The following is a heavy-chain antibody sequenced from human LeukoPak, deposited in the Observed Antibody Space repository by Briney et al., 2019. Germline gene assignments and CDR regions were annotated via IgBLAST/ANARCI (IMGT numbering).Heavy chain of an antibody. V-gene: IGHV3-48*01. Sequence: PGGSLRLSCAASGFNFSNYWMTWVRQAPGKGLEWVSYISSSSSTIYYADSVKGRFTISRDNAKNSLYLQMNNLRAEDTAVYYCAREHDSCSGGSCYTAYFDYWGQGTLVTVSS. CDR3: AREHDSCSGGSCYTAYFDY. D-gene: IGHD2-15*01. CDR2: ISSSSSTI. J-gene: IGHJ4*02. CDR1: GFNFSNYW.